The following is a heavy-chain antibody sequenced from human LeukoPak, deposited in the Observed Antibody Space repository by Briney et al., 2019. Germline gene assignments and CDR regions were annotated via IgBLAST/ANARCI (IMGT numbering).Heavy chain of an antibody. V-gene: IGHV4-59*12. CDR3: ARENYDYVWGSYRYTLTS. CDR2: IYYSGST. D-gene: IGHD3-16*02. J-gene: IGHJ6*04. CDR1: GGSISSYY. Sequence: SETLSLTCTVSGGSISSYYWSWIRQPPGKGLEWIGYIYYSGSTNYNPSLKSRVTMSVDTSKNQFSLKLSSVTAADTAVYYCARENYDYVWGSYRYTLTSWGKGTTVTVSS.